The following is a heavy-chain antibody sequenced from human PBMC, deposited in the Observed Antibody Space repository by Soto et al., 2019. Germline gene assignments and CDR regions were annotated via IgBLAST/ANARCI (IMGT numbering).Heavy chain of an antibody. CDR2: ISGSGGSA. Sequence: GSLSLSCAASGFTFTSYAINWVRQAPGKGLEWVSAISGSGGSAYYADSVKGRFTISRDNSKNTLYLQMNSLRAEDTAVYYCAKAGDYSYFDYWGQGTLVTVSS. CDR3: AKAGDYSYFDY. J-gene: IGHJ4*02. V-gene: IGHV3-23*01. D-gene: IGHD2-21*01. CDR1: GFTFTSYA.